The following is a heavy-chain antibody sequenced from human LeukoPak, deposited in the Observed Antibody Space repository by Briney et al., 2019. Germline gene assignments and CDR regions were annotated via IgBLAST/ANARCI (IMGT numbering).Heavy chain of an antibody. V-gene: IGHV4-61*02. J-gene: IGHJ6*02. CDR2: IYTSGST. CDR3: ARAYDFWSGYYEAHYYYGMDV. D-gene: IGHD3-3*01. Sequence: SETLSLTCTVSGGSVSSSSYYRSWIRQPAGKGLEWIGRIYTSGSTNYNPSLKSRVTMSVDTSKNQFSLKLSSVTAADTAVYYCARAYDFWSGYYEAHYYYGMDVWGQGTTVTVSS. CDR1: GGSVSSSSYY.